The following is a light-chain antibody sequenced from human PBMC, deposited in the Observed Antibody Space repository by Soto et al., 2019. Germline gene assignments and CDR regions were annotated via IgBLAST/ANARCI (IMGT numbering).Light chain of an antibody. V-gene: IGKV1-5*03. Sequence: DIQMTQSPSTLSGSVGDRVTIICRASQTISSWLAWYQQKPGKAPKLLIYKASTLKSGVPSRFSGSGSGTEFTLTISSLQPDDFATYYCQQSYSLTFGQGTRLEIK. CDR2: KAS. CDR1: QTISSW. J-gene: IGKJ5*01. CDR3: QQSYSLT.